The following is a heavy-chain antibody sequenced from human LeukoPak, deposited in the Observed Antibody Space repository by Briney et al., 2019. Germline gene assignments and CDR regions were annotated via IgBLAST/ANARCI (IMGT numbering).Heavy chain of an antibody. CDR1: GGSISSYY. CDR2: IYYSGST. Sequence: SETLSLTCTVSGGSISSYYWSWIRQPPGKGLEWIGYIYYSGSTNYNPSLKSRVTISVDTSKNQFSLKLSSVTAADTAVYYCARDGERGELSLYMDYWGQGTLVTVSS. D-gene: IGHD3-16*02. CDR3: ARDGERGELSLYMDY. J-gene: IGHJ4*02. V-gene: IGHV4-59*01.